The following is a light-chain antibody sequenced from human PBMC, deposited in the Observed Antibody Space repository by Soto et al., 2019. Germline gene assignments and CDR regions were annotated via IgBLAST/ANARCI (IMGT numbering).Light chain of an antibody. CDR2: AAS. J-gene: IGKJ3*01. CDR1: QSITTY. Sequence: DIQMTQSPSSLSPSVGDRVTITCRASQSITTYLNWYQHKPGKAPKLLIYAASTLQRGVPSRFTGSGSGTDFTLTISSLPPEDFATYYGQQSYSPPFTFGPGTKVDI. V-gene: IGKV1-39*01. CDR3: QQSYSPPFT.